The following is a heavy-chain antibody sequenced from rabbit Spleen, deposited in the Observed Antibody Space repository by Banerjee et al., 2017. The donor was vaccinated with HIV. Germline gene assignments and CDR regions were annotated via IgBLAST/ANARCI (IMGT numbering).Heavy chain of an antibody. D-gene: IGHD1-1*01. CDR1: GLDFSSSYW. CDR3: ARDTSSSFSSYGMDL. V-gene: IGHV1S45*01. J-gene: IGHJ6*01. CDR2: IDVVKRGTT. Sequence: QEQLVESGGGLVQPGGSLKLSCKASGLDFSSSYWICWVRQAPGKGLEWIACIDVVKRGTTYYASWAKGRFTISKTSSTTVTLQMTSLTGADTATYFCARDTSSSFSSYGMDLWGPGTLVTVS.